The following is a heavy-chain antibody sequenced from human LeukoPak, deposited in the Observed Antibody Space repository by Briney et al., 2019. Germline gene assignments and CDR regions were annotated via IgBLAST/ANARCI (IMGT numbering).Heavy chain of an antibody. CDR1: GFTFSSYG. J-gene: IGHJ4*02. CDR2: ISYDGSNK. D-gene: IGHD3-10*01. CDR3: AKDSIWFGESPFDY. Sequence: PGGSLRLSCAASGFTFSSYGMHWVRQAPGKGLEWVAVISYDGSNKYYADSVKGRFTISRDNSKNTLYLQMNSLRAEDTAVYYCAKDSIWFGESPFDYWGQGTLVTVSS. V-gene: IGHV3-30*18.